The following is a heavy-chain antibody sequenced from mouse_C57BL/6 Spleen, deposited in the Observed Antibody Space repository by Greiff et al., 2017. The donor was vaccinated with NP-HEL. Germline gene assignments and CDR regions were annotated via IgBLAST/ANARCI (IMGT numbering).Heavy chain of an antibody. V-gene: IGHV1-80*01. Sequence: VQLKESGAELVKPGASVKISCKASGYAFSSYWMNWVKQRPGKGLEWIGQIYPGDGDTNYNGKFKGKATLTADKSSSTAYMQLSSLTSEDSAVYFCAKIYYDYDWYFDVWGTGTTVTVSS. J-gene: IGHJ1*03. CDR1: GYAFSSYW. D-gene: IGHD2-4*01. CDR3: AKIYYDYDWYFDV. CDR2: IYPGDGDT.